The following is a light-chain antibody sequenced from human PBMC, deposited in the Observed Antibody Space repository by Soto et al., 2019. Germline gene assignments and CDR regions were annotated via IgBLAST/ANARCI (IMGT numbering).Light chain of an antibody. J-gene: IGKJ1*01. CDR1: PSVSSSY. Sequence: EIVLTQSPGTLSLSPGERATLSCRASPSVSSSYLAWYQQKPGQAPRLLIYGASSRATGIPDRFSGSGSGTDFTLTISRLEPEDFAVYSCQQYGSSPWMFGQGTKVEIK. V-gene: IGKV3-20*01. CDR3: QQYGSSPWM. CDR2: GAS.